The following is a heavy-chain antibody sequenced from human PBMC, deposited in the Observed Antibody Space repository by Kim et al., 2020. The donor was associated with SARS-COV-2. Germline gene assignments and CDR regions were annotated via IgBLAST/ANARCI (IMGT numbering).Heavy chain of an antibody. CDR2: ISYDGSNK. CDR3: ARGIGSGSYFPDYYYYGMDV. J-gene: IGHJ6*02. V-gene: IGHV3-30*04. Sequence: GGSLRLSCAASGFTFSSYAMHWVRQAPGKGLEWVAVISYDGSNKYYADSVKGRFTISRDNSKNTLYLQMNSLRAEDTAVYYCARGIGSGSYFPDYYYYGMDVWGQGTTVTVSS. D-gene: IGHD3-10*01. CDR1: GFTFSSYA.